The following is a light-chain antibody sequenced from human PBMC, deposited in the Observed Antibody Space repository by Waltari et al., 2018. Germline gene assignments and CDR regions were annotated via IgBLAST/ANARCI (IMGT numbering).Light chain of an antibody. CDR3: QQYNNWPPYT. Sequence: EIVMTQSPATLSVSPGDTASLSCRASQSVSSNLAWYQQKPGQAPRLLFYGAYTRATGIPARFSGSGSVTEFTLTISSLQSEDFAVYYCQQYNNWPPYTFGQGTKLEIK. V-gene: IGKV3-15*01. CDR1: QSVSSN. J-gene: IGKJ2*01. CDR2: GAY.